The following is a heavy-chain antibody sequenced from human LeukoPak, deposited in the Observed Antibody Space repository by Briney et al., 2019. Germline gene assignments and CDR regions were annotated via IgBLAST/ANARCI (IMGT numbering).Heavy chain of an antibody. CDR2: INPNSGGT. D-gene: IGHD2-2*02. CDR3: ARPYCSSTSCYRGWFDP. J-gene: IGHJ5*02. V-gene: IGHV1-2*02. CDR1: GYTFTGYY. Sequence: GASVKVSCKASGYTFTGYYMHWVRQAPGQGLEWMGWINPNSGGTNYAQKFQGRVTMTRDTSISTAYMELSRLRSDDTAVYYCARPYCSSTSCYRGWFDPWGQGTLVTVSS.